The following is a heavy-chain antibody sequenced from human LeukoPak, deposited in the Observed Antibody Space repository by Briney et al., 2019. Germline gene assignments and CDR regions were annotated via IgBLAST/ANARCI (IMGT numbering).Heavy chain of an antibody. J-gene: IGHJ6*03. CDR2: IQTSGST. CDR3: ARTSRLAVAGTGYYYFYLDV. Sequence: SQTLSLTCTVSGGSISSGTDYWSWLRQPAGKGLEWIGRIQTSGSTNYNLSLKSRDTISVDTSKNQFSLNLSSVTAADTAVYYCARTSRLAVAGTGYYYFYLDVWGRGTTVTVS. V-gene: IGHV4-61*02. D-gene: IGHD6-19*01. CDR1: GGSISSGTDY.